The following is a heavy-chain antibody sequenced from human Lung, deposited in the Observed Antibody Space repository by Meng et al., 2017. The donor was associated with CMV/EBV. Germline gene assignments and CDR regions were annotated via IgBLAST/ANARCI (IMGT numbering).Heavy chain of an antibody. V-gene: IGHV1-69*10. CDR3: ARALYYYDSSGYYPYFDY. D-gene: IGHD3-22*01. CDR2: IIPILGIA. Sequence: SXXVSXKASGDTFRSHAISWVRQAPGQGLEWMGGIIPILGIATYAQKFQGRVAIAADKSTTTAYMELSRLRSEDTAVYFCARALYYYDSSGYYPYFDYWGQGXLATVSS. J-gene: IGHJ4*02. CDR1: GDTFRSHA.